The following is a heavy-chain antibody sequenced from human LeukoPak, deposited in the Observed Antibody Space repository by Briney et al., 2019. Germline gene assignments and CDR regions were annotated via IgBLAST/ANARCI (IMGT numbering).Heavy chain of an antibody. J-gene: IGHJ4*02. D-gene: IGHD2-15*01. CDR2: MNQDGGEK. CDR3: ARDLGCCRGGSCYSYYFDS. CDR1: AFTFSSYW. Sequence: GGSLRLSCVASAFTFSSYWMSWVRQAPGQGLEWVANMNQDGGEKYYVDSVKGRFTISRDNAKNSLDLQMNSLRAEDTAVYYCARDLGCCRGGSCYSYYFDSWGQGTLVTVSS. V-gene: IGHV3-7*04.